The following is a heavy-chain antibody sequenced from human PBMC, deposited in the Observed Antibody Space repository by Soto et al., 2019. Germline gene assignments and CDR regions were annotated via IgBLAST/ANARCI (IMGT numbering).Heavy chain of an antibody. D-gene: IGHD6-19*01. CDR3: ARDKSSSGWYPDY. Sequence: GGSLRLSCAASGFTFSDHYMDWVRQAPGKGLEWVGRTRNRANSYTTEYAASVKGRFTISREDSKNSLYLQMNSLKTEDTAVYYCARDKSSSGWYPDYWGQGTLVTVSS. CDR1: GFTFSDHY. V-gene: IGHV3-72*01. J-gene: IGHJ4*02. CDR2: TRNRANSYTT.